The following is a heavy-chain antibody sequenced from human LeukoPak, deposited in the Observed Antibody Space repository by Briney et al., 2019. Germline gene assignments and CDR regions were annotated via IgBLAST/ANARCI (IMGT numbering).Heavy chain of an antibody. CDR3: ARDPTYYDILTGHRLYYYGMDV. J-gene: IGHJ6*02. V-gene: IGHV4-61*02. D-gene: IGHD3-9*01. Sequence: SESLSLTCTVSGASISSSTYYWSWIRQPAGKGLEWIGRIYTSGSTNYNPSLKSRVTMSVDTSKNQFSLKLSSVTAADTAVYYCARDPTYYDILTGHRLYYYGMDVWGQGTTVTVSS. CDR2: IYTSGST. CDR1: GASISSSTYY.